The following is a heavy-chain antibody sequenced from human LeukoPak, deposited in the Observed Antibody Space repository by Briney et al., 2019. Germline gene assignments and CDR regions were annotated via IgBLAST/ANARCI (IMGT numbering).Heavy chain of an antibody. V-gene: IGHV4-39*07. CDR2: IYYSGST. Sequence: SETLSLTCTVSGVSISSSSYYWGWVRQPPGKGLEWIVSIYYSGSTYYNPSLKSRVTISVDTSKNQFSLKLSSVTAADTAVYYCARGVGYCSGGSCYYYYYMDVWGKGTTVTVSS. CDR3: ARGVGYCSGGSCYYYYYMDV. J-gene: IGHJ6*03. D-gene: IGHD2-15*01. CDR1: GVSISSSSYY.